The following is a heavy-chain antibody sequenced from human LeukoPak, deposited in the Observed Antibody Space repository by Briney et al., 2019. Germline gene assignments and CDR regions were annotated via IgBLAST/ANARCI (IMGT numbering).Heavy chain of an antibody. V-gene: IGHV3-30*04. J-gene: IGHJ4*02. CDR1: GFTFSAYA. D-gene: IGHD2-21*02. Sequence: PGGSLRLSCVASGFTFSAYAMHWVRQAPGKGLEWVAIISKDGSDAYYTDSVEGRFTISRDNSNNAVYLQMDSLRPEDTAVYFCARVRGGGDSHFDSWGQGTLVTVSS. CDR3: ARVRGGGDSHFDS. CDR2: ISKDGSDA.